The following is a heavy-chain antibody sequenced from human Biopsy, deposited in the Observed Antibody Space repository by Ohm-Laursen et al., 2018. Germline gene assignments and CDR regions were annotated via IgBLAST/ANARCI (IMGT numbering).Heavy chain of an antibody. Sequence: SSLRLSCTAPGFTFSSYGMHWVRQAPGKGLEWVAVIWYDGSRQYYADSVKGRFTISRDNAKDSLFLQMNSLRVEDTAVYYCVREMSHEPTIRDSFDLWGQGTMVTVSS. V-gene: IGHV3-33*01. D-gene: IGHD2-2*01. J-gene: IGHJ3*01. CDR3: VREMSHEPTIRDSFDL. CDR2: IWYDGSRQ. CDR1: GFTFSSYG.